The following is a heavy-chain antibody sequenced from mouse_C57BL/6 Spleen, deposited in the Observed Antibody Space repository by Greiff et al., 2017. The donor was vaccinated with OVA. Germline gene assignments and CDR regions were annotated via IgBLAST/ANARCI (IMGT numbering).Heavy chain of an antibody. J-gene: IGHJ1*03. CDR2: IDPEDGDT. Sequence: EVQLQQSGAELVRPGASVKLSCTASGFNIKDYYMHWVKQRPEQGLEWIGRIDPEDGDTEYAPKFQGKATMTADTSSNTAYLQLSSLTSEDTAVNYCTTGLSSGYFDVWGTGTTVTVSS. V-gene: IGHV14-1*01. CDR1: GFNIKDYY. CDR3: TTGLSSGYFDV.